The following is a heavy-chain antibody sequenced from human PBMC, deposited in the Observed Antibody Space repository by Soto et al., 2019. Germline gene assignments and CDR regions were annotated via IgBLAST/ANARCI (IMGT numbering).Heavy chain of an antibody. J-gene: IGHJ6*02. CDR2: IDPSDSYT. CDR1: GYSFTSYW. Sequence: GESLKISCKGSGYSFTSYWISWVRQMPGKGLEWMGRIDPSDSYTNYCPSFQGHVTISADKSISTAYLQWSSLKASDTAMYYCAAGLYCSGGSCYYYYGMDVWGQGTTVTVSS. CDR3: AAGLYCSGGSCYYYYGMDV. V-gene: IGHV5-10-1*01. D-gene: IGHD2-15*01.